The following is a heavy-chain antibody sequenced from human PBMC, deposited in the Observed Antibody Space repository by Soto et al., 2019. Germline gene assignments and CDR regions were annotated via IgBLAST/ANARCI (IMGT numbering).Heavy chain of an antibody. CDR3: ARGKYSSSSVNWFDP. Sequence: ASVKVSCKASGYTFTGYYMHWVRQAPGQGLEWVGWINPNSGGTNYAQKFQGWVTMTRDTSISTAYMELSRLRSDDTAVYYCARGKYSSSSVNWFDPCGKGTLVAVSS. D-gene: IGHD6-6*01. CDR1: GYTFTGYY. V-gene: IGHV1-2*04. CDR2: INPNSGGT. J-gene: IGHJ5*02.